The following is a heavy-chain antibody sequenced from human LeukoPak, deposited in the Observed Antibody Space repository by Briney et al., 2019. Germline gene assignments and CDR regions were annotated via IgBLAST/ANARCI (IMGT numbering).Heavy chain of an antibody. D-gene: IGHD3-22*01. CDR2: IYYSGTT. V-gene: IGHV4-61*01. CDR3: AREIRQGGIFGYSV. Sequence: PSETLSLTCTVSGGSISSSSYYWGWIRQPPGKGLEWIGYIYYSGTTNCNPSLKSRVTISVDTSKNQFSLKLSSVTAADTAVYYCAREIRQGGIFGYSVWGQGTTVTVSS. CDR1: GGSISSSSYY. J-gene: IGHJ6*02.